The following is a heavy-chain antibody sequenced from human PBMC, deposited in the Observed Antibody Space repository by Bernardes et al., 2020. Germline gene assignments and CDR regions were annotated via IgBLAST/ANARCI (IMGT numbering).Heavy chain of an antibody. V-gene: IGHV3-21*01. CDR3: ARGSDYGDY. CDR2: IRSSSSYI. J-gene: IGHJ4*02. CDR1: GFTFRSSS. Sequence: ALRSSCAASGFTFRSSSMNWVRQAPGPGLEWVSSIRSSSSYIYYADSVKGRFTISRDNAKNSLYLQMNSLRAEDTAVYYCARGSDYGDYWGQGTLVTGSS.